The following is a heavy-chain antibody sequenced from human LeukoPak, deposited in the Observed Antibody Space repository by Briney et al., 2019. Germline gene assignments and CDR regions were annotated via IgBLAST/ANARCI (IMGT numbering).Heavy chain of an antibody. D-gene: IGHD2-15*01. Sequence: GGSLRLSCAASGFTFDDYGMSWVRQAPGKGLEWVSGINWNGGSTGYGDSVKGRFTISRDNAKKSLFLQMNSLRAEDTALYYCAGGDRNGWYFDLWGRGTLVTVSS. CDR3: AGGDRNGWYFDL. CDR1: GFTFDDYG. CDR2: INWNGGST. J-gene: IGHJ2*01. V-gene: IGHV3-20*04.